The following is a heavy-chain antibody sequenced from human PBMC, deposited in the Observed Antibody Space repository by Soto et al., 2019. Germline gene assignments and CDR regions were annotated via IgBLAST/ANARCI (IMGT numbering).Heavy chain of an antibody. D-gene: IGHD2-15*01. CDR1: GGTFSSYT. CDR3: AGGSGSWTYFDY. CDR2: IIPIVGIA. J-gene: IGHJ4*02. V-gene: IGHV1-69*02. Sequence: QVQLVQSGAEVKKPGSSVKVSCKASGGTFSSYTISWVRQAPGQGLEWMGRIIPIVGIANYAQKFQGRVTITADKSTGTSYMALSSLRSDDTAVYYCAGGSGSWTYFDYWGQGTLVTVSS.